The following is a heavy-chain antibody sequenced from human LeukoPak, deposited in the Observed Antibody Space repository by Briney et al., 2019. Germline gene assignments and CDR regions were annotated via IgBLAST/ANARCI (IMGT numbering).Heavy chain of an antibody. CDR1: GYTFSSYT. CDR3: VRQYSGYESLYFDS. Sequence: ASVKVSCKASGYTFSSYTLSWPRQAPGQGLEWMGWINTYTGTPTYAQGFTGRFVFSLDSSVSTAYLQINSLKAEDIAVYYCVRQYSGYESLYFDSWGQGTLVTVSS. V-gene: IGHV7-4-1*02. D-gene: IGHD5-12*01. CDR2: INTYTGTP. J-gene: IGHJ4*02.